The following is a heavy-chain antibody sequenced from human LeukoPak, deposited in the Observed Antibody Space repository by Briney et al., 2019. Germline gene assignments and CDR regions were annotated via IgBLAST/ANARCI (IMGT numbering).Heavy chain of an antibody. CDR2: ISYDGSNK. Sequence: GGSLRLSCAASGFTFSSYAMHWVRQAPGKGLEWVAVISYDGSNKYYADSVKGRFTISRDNSKNTLYLQMNSLRAEDTAVYYCARDLPRTWGQGTMVTVSS. J-gene: IGHJ3*01. V-gene: IGHV3-30-3*01. CDR3: ARDLPRT. CDR1: GFTFSSYA.